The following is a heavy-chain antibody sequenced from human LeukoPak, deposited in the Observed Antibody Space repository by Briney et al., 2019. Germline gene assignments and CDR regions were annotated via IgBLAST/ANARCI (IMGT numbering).Heavy chain of an antibody. CDR1: GFTFSYFG. V-gene: IGHV3-30*02. J-gene: IGHJ4*02. CDR2: IRYDGSNE. D-gene: IGHD3-16*02. CDR3: AKIEGRYQLANIPDS. Sequence: GGSLRLSCVASGFTFSYFGMHWVRQAPGKGLEWVAFIRYDGSNEYYAESVKGRFTISRDNSKNTLYLQMNSLRVEDTAAYYCAKIEGRYQLANIPDSWGQGTLVTVSS.